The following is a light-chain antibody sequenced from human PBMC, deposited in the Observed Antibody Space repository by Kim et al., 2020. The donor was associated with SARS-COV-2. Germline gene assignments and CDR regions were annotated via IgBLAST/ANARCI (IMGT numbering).Light chain of an antibody. V-gene: IGLV3-1*01. CDR2: QDT. Sequence: SYELTQPPSVSVSPGQTASITCSGDKLGDKYACWYQQKPSQSPVLVIYQDTKRPSGIPERLSGSNSGNTATLTISGTQAMDGADYYCQAWDSRTYVVFGGGTQLTVL. CDR3: QAWDSRTYVV. J-gene: IGLJ2*01. CDR1: KLGDKY.